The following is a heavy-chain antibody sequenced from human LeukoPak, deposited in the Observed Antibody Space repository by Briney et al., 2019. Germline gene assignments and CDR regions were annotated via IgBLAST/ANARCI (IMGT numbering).Heavy chain of an antibody. D-gene: IGHD1-26*01. J-gene: IGHJ4*02. V-gene: IGHV1-24*01. CDR1: GYTLTELS. CDR2: FDPEDGET. Sequence: GASVKVSCKVSGYTLTELSMHWVRQAPGKGLEWMGGFDPEDGETIYAQKFQGRVTMTEDTSTDTAYMELSSLRSEDTAVYYCATDGPSGSYAYFDYWGQGTLVTVSS. CDR3: ATDGPSGSYAYFDY.